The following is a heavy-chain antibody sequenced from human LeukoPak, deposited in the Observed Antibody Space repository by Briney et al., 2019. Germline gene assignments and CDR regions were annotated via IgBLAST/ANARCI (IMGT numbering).Heavy chain of an antibody. Sequence: PSETLSLTCAVSGGSISSGGYSWSWIRQPPGKGLEWIGYIYHSGSTYYNPSLKSRVTISVDRSKNQFSLKLSSVTAADTAVYYCARGAVREFYYFDYWGQGTLVTVSS. V-gene: IGHV4-30-2*01. D-gene: IGHD3-10*01. CDR3: ARGAVREFYYFDY. CDR1: GGSISSGGYS. J-gene: IGHJ4*02. CDR2: IYHSGST.